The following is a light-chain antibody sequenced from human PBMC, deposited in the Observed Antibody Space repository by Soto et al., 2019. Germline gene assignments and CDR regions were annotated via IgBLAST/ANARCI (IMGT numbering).Light chain of an antibody. CDR3: QNYNSAPYT. CDR2: GAS. J-gene: IGKJ2*01. CDR1: QSIDSN. Sequence: EVVMTQSPATLSVSPGERATLSCRASQSIDSNLAWYQQKPGQAPRLLIYGASTRATGIPARFSGSGSGTEFTLTISSLQPEDVATYYCQNYNSAPYTFGQGTNLELK. V-gene: IGKV3-15*01.